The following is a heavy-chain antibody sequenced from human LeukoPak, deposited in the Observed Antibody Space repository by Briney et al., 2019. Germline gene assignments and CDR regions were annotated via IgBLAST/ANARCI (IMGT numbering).Heavy chain of an antibody. V-gene: IGHV3-30*18. Sequence: PGGSLRLSCAASGFTFSNYDMHWVRQAPGKGLEWVAVISYDGSNKYYADSVKGRFTISRDNSKNTLYLQMNSLRAEDTAVYYCAKDWGMGDQLLRIDYWGQGTLVTVSS. CDR2: ISYDGSNK. J-gene: IGHJ4*02. CDR1: GFTFSNYD. CDR3: AKDWGMGDQLLRIDY. D-gene: IGHD2-2*01.